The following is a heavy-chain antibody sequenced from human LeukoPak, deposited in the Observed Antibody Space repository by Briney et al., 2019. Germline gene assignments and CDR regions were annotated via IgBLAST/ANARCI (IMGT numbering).Heavy chain of an antibody. D-gene: IGHD4-11*01. CDR1: GGSITGYY. V-gene: IGHV4-59*01. Sequence: PSETLSLTCTVSGGSITGYYWSWIRQPPGRGLEWIGYVHFSGTTSFNPSLKSRVTISVDTFKNQFSLRLSSVTAADTAVYYCAREQYLAYDVFGFWGQGTMVTVSS. CDR3: AREQYLAYDVFGF. CDR2: VHFSGTT. J-gene: IGHJ3*01.